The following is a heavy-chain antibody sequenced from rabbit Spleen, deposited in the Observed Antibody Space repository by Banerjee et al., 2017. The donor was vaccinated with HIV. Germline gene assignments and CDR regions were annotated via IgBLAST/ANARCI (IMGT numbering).Heavy chain of an antibody. CDR3: GRGPYNNA. D-gene: IGHD1-1*01. CDR2: INSYTGRP. CDR1: GFSFDSGYV. J-gene: IGHJ2*01. V-gene: IGHV1S45*01. Sequence: QERLVESGGGLVKPEGSLKLSCTASGFSFDSGYVMCWVRQAPGKGLEWIACINSYTGRPVYASWTKGPFTISKGASTTVTLQMTSLTAADTASYFCGRGPYNNAWGPGTLVT.